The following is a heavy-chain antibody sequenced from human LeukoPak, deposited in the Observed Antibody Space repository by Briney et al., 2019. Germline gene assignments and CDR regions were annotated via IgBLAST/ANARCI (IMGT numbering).Heavy chain of an antibody. V-gene: IGHV3-23*01. CDR1: GFTFSSYA. CDR2: ISGSGGST. CDR3: AKRPLIVVVPAASLPVDY. D-gene: IGHD2-2*01. J-gene: IGHJ4*02. Sequence: PGGSLRLSCAASGFTFSSYAMSWVRQAPGKGLEGVSAISGSGGSTYYADSVKGRFTISRDNSKNTLYLQMNSLRAEDTAVYYCAKRPLIVVVPAASLPVDYWGQGTLVTVSS.